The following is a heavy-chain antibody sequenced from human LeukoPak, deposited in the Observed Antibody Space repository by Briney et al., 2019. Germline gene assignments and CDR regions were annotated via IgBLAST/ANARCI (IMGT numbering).Heavy chain of an antibody. Sequence: GESLKISCNGSGYXFTTYWIGWVRQMPGKGLEWMGIIYPGDSDTRYSPSFQGQVTISADKSISTAYLQWSSLKASDTAMYYCGSGDYLYYFDYWGQGTLVTVSS. V-gene: IGHV5-51*01. CDR2: IYPGDSDT. CDR3: GSGDYLYYFDY. D-gene: IGHD4-17*01. J-gene: IGHJ4*02. CDR1: GYXFTTYW.